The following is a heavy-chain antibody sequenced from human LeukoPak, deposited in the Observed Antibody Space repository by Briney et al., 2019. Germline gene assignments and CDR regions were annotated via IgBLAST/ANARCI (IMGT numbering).Heavy chain of an antibody. CDR1: GFTFSSYA. V-gene: IGHV3-48*01. CDR3: TRPQPYDY. J-gene: IGHJ4*02. D-gene: IGHD5-18*01. CDR2: ISSSGRTI. Sequence: GGSLRLSCAASGFTFSSYAMHWVRQAPGKGLEWVSYISSSGRTIYYADSVKGRLTISRDNAKNSLYLQMNSLRAEDTAVYYCTRPQPYDYWGQGTLVTVSS.